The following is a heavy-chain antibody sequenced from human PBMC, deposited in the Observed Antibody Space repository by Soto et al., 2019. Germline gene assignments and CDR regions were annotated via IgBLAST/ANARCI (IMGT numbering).Heavy chain of an antibody. CDR3: GREWRIQLRGGVFDY. Sequence: GGSLRLSCAASGFTFSSYAMHWVRQAPGKGLEWVAVISYDGSNKYYADSVKGRFTISRDNSKNTLYLQMNSLRAEDTAVYYCGREWRIQLRGGVFDYWGQGTLVTVSS. V-gene: IGHV3-30-3*01. CDR2: ISYDGSNK. D-gene: IGHD5-18*01. J-gene: IGHJ4*02. CDR1: GFTFSSYA.